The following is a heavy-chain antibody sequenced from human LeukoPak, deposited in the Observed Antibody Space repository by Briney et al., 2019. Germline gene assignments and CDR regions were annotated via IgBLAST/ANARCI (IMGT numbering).Heavy chain of an antibody. Sequence: SPTLSLTCTVSGGSISSGGYYWSWIRQHPGKGLEWIGYIYYSGSTYYNPSLKGRVTISVDTSKNQFSLKLSSVTAADTAVYYCAREVVRGVITNNWFDPWGQGTLVTVSS. D-gene: IGHD3-10*01. CDR1: GGSISSGGYY. J-gene: IGHJ5*02. CDR2: IYYSGST. V-gene: IGHV4-31*03. CDR3: AREVVRGVITNNWFDP.